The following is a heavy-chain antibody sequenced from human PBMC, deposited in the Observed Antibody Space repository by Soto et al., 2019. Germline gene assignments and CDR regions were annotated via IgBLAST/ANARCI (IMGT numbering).Heavy chain of an antibody. V-gene: IGHV3-74*01. D-gene: IGHD4-17*01. J-gene: IGHJ5*02. Sequence: EVRLVESGGGLVQPGGSRRLSCAASGFTFSGFWMHWVRQAPGKGLVWVSRASPDGTSTSYADSVKGRFTISRDNAKNTLYMQMNSLRAEDTAVYYCTRHGSGDYFLFDPWGQGTLVTVSS. CDR1: GFTFSGFW. CDR3: TRHGSGDYFLFDP. CDR2: ASPDGTST.